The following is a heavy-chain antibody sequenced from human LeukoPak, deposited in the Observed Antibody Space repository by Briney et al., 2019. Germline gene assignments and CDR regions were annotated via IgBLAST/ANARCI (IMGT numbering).Heavy chain of an antibody. CDR3: AKDGTSYYYIYY. CDR1: GFTFKNYA. J-gene: IGHJ4*02. Sequence: GGSLRLSCAGSGFTFKNYAIHWVRQPPGKGLEWLAFIRYDGSNTYYADSVKGRFTVSRDDSKNTLYLQMNSLRGDDTAVYYCAKDGTSYYYIYYWGQGTLVTVSS. D-gene: IGHD2/OR15-2a*01. V-gene: IGHV3-30*02. CDR2: IRYDGSNT.